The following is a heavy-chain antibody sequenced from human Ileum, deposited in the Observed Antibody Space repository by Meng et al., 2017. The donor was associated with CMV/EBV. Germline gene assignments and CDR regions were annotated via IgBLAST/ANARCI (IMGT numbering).Heavy chain of an antibody. CDR3: ASGKSNLEY. J-gene: IGHJ4*02. V-gene: IGHV4-34*01. D-gene: IGHD4-11*01. CDR2: FNHYGST. Sequence: QGQVQGWGAGLLKPSETLSLTCAVYGGSFSGYYWSWIRQVPGKGLEWIGEFNHYGSTNYNPSLKSRVTISVDTSKNQFSLNLSSVTAADTAVYYCASGKSNLEYWGQGTLVTVSS. CDR1: GGSFSGYY.